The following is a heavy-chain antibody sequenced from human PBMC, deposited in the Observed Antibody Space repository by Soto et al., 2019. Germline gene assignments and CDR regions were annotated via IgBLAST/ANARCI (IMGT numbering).Heavy chain of an antibody. V-gene: IGHV4-34*01. CDR2: INHSGST. J-gene: IGHJ6*02. Sequence: SETLSLTCAVYGGSFSGYYWSWIRQPPGKGLEWIGEINHSGSTNYNPSLKSRVTISVDTSKNQFSLKLSSVTAADTAVYYCARQVLRYFDWLSSADGMDVWGQGTTVTVSS. CDR1: GGSFSGYY. D-gene: IGHD3-9*01. CDR3: ARQVLRYFDWLSSADGMDV.